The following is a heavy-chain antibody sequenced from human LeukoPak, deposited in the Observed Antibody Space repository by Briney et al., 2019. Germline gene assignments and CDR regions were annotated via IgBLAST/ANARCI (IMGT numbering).Heavy chain of an antibody. CDR1: GGSISSGGYY. V-gene: IGHV4-31*03. CDR2: IYYSGST. Sequence: SETLSLTCTVSGGSISSGGYYWSWIRQHPGKGLEWIGYIYYSGSTYYNPSLKSRVTISVDTSKNQFSLKLSSVTAADTAVYYCARIMLPLWAFDIWGQGTMVTVSS. J-gene: IGHJ3*02. CDR3: ARIMLPLWAFDI. D-gene: IGHD2-8*01.